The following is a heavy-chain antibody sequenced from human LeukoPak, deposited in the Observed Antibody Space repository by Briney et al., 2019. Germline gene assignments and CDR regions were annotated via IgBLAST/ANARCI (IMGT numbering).Heavy chain of an antibody. J-gene: IGHJ3*01. D-gene: IGHD5-18*01. Sequence: GASVKVSCKASGGTFSSNAISWVRQAPGQGLEWMGGIMSTFGPAVYAVKLQGRVTITADESTSTAYMQMSSLTSEDTAVYYCAREDTDLVTDGFDVWGQGTVVTVSS. CDR1: GGTFSSNA. V-gene: IGHV1-69*13. CDR2: IMSTFGPA. CDR3: AREDTDLVTDGFDV.